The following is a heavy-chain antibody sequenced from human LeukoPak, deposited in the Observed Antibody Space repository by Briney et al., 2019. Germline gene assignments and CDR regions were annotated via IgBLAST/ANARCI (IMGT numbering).Heavy chain of an antibody. Sequence: ASVKVSCKASGYNLRSHGITWVRQARGQGLEWMGWISGYNGDIKEAQKFQGRLTMTTETSTSTAYMELRSLRSDDTAVYYCAGFSVFGADTSPRYNSGVDVWGQGTTVIVSS. J-gene: IGHJ6*02. V-gene: IGHV1-18*01. CDR1: GYNLRSHG. CDR3: AGFSVFGADTSPRYNSGVDV. CDR2: ISGYNGDI. D-gene: IGHD3-16*01.